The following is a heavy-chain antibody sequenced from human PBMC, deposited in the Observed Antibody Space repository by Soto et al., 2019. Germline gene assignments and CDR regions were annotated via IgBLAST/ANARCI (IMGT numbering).Heavy chain of an antibody. V-gene: IGHV3-43*01. J-gene: IGHJ4*02. CDR1: GFTFDDYT. CDR3: AKDVSYSSSSNVDY. Sequence: GGSLRLSCAASGFTFDDYTMHWVRQAPGKGLEWVSLISWDGGSTYYADSVKGRFTISRDNSKNSLYLQMNSLRTEDTALYYCAKDVSYSSSSNVDYWGQGTLVTVSS. CDR2: ISWDGGST. D-gene: IGHD6-6*01.